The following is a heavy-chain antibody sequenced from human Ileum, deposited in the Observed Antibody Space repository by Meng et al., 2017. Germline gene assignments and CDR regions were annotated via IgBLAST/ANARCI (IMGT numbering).Heavy chain of an antibody. V-gene: IGHV3-11*01. D-gene: IGHD3-10*01. Sequence: QVEVVESGGTVVQHGGSLRLSCAASGLTFRDHYMTWIRQAPAKGLEWVSYISHTGDTIYYSDSVRGRFTVSRDNANNLLFLQMNSLRAEDTALYYCGRGHFGLDYWGPGTLVTVSS. CDR3: GRGHFGLDY. CDR1: GLTFRDHY. CDR2: ISHTGDTI. J-gene: IGHJ4*02.